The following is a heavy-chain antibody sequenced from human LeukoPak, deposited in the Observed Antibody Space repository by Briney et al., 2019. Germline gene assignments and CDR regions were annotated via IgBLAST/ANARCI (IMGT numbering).Heavy chain of an antibody. Sequence: KPSETLSLTCTVSGGSISSGDYYWSWIRQPPGKGLEWIGYIYYSGSTNYNPSLKSRVTISVDTSKNQFSLKLSSVTAADTAVYYCARAEGSTSLGRFDYWGQGTLVTVSS. CDR2: IYYSGST. J-gene: IGHJ4*02. D-gene: IGHD2-2*01. CDR3: ARAEGSTSLGRFDY. V-gene: IGHV4-61*08. CDR1: GGSISSGDYY.